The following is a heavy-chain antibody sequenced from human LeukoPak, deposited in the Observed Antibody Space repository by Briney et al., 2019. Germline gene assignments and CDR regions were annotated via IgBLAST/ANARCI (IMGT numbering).Heavy chain of an antibody. CDR1: GFTFSSYA. V-gene: IGHV3-23*01. D-gene: IGHD5-24*01. CDR2: ISGSGGST. J-gene: IGHJ4*02. Sequence: GGSLRLSCAASGFTFSSYAMSWVRQAPGKGLEWVSAISGSGGSTYYADSVKGRFTISRDNSKNTLYLQMNSLRAEDTAVYYCAKDRGDGYNRGIYFDYWGQGTLVTVSS. CDR3: AKDRGDGYNRGIYFDY.